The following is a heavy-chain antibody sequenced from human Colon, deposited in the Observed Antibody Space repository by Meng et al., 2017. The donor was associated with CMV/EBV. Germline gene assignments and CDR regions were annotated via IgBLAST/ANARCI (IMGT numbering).Heavy chain of an antibody. CDR3: VREGYDWNAPSFFYY. V-gene: IGHV3-21*01. CDR1: GFSFRTSS. J-gene: IGHJ4*02. D-gene: IGHD1-1*01. CDR2: ISSDSAFM. Sequence: GESLKISCAASGFSFRTSSMSWVRQPPGKGLEWVSSISSDSAFMHYADSLKGRFTISRDNAKNSLYLQINTVRAEDTAVYYCVREGYDWNAPSFFYYWGQGTLVTVSS.